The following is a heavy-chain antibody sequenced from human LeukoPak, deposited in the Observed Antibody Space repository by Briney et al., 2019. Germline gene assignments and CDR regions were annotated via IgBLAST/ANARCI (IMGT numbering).Heavy chain of an antibody. CDR3: ARTGMGATGYSDY. Sequence: SVKVSCKASGGTFSSYAISWVRQAPGQGLEWMGGIIPIFGTANYAQKFQGRVTITADESTSTAYMELSSLRSEDTAVYYCARTGMGATGYSDYWGQGTLVTVSS. J-gene: IGHJ4*02. D-gene: IGHD1-26*01. V-gene: IGHV1-69*13. CDR1: GGTFSSYA. CDR2: IIPIFGTA.